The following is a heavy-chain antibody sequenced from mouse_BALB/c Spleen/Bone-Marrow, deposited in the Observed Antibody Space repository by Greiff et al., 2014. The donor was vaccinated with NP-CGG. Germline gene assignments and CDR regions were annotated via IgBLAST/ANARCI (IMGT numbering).Heavy chain of an antibody. CDR2: IDPANGNA. CDR3: ISGDPLDAMDY. V-gene: IGHV14-3*02. Sequence: EVQLQQSGAELVKPGASVNLSCTASGFNIKDTYMHWVKQRPEQGLEWIGWIDPANGNAKYDPNFQDKATITADTSSNTSYLHHCSLTLEDSAVYYCISGDPLDAMDYWGQGTPVTVSS. CDR1: GFNIKDTY. J-gene: IGHJ4*01. D-gene: IGHD3-3*01.